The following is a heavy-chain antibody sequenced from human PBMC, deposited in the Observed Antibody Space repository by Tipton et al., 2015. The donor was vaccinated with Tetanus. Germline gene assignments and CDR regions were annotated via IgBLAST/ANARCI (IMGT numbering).Heavy chain of an antibody. D-gene: IGHD6-13*01. CDR1: GGSFSSFY. Sequence: TLSLTCAVSGGSFSSFYWSWIRQPAGKGLEWIGRIYTSGSTNYNPSLKSRVTMSVDTSKRQFSLKLNSVTAADTAGYYCARGWGSSWYYFDCWGEGILVTVSS. CDR3: ARGWGSSWYYFDC. CDR2: IYTSGST. V-gene: IGHV4-4*07. J-gene: IGHJ4*02.